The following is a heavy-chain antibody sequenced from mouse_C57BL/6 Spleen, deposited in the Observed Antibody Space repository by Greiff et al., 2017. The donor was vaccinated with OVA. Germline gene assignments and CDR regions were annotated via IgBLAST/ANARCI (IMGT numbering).Heavy chain of an antibody. V-gene: IGHV1-55*01. CDR1: GYTFTSYW. D-gene: IGHD1-1*01. CDR3: ARTTVVATDWYFDV. Sequence: QVQLKQPGAELVKPGDSVKMSCKASGYTFTSYWITWVKQRPGQGLEWIGDIYPGSGSTNYNEKFKSKATLTVDTSSSTAYMQLSSLTSEDSAVYYCARTTVVATDWYFDVWGTGTTVTVSS. CDR2: IYPGSGST. J-gene: IGHJ1*03.